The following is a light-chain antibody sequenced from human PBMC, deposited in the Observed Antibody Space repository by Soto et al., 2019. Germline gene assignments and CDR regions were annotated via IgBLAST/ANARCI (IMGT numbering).Light chain of an antibody. V-gene: IGKV3-20*01. CDR3: QQYGGWT. J-gene: IGKJ1*01. CDR1: QSISSYY. Sequence: IVLTQSPGTLSVSPGERATLSCRASQSISSYYLAWYQQKPGQAPSLLIYGASSRATGIPDRFSGSGSGTDFTLTISRLEPEESAIEYWQQYGGWTFGQGTKVEIK. CDR2: GAS.